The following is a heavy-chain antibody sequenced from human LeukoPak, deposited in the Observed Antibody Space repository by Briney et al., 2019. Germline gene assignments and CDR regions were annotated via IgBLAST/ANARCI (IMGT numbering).Heavy chain of an antibody. V-gene: IGHV4-4*07. CDR1: GGSITGYY. CDR2: IYTIGRI. Sequence: PSETLSLTCTVSGGSITGYYWSWVRQPAGKGLEWLGRIYTIGRINYNPSLESRVTMSVDTSKNQFSLKLNSVTAADTAVYYCARDSSGSTSSLPGTNWFNPRGQGTLVTASS. J-gene: IGHJ5*02. CDR3: ARDSSGSTSSLPGTNWFNP. D-gene: IGHD6-6*01.